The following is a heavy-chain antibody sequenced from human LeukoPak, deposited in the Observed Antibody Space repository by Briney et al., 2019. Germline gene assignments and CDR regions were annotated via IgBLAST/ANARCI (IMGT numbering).Heavy chain of an antibody. D-gene: IGHD3-3*01. Sequence: GASVKVSCKASGYTFTSYGISWVRQAPGQGLEWMGWISAYNGNTNYAQKLQGRVTMTTDTSTSTAYMELRSLRSDDTAVYYCARIAYYDFWSGSHAHFDYWGQGNLVTVSS. V-gene: IGHV1-18*01. CDR1: GYTFTSYG. J-gene: IGHJ4*02. CDR3: ARIAYYDFWSGSHAHFDY. CDR2: ISAYNGNT.